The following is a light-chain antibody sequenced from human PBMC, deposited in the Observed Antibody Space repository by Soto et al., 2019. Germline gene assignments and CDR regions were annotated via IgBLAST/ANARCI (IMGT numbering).Light chain of an antibody. CDR1: QTISSW. CDR2: KAS. Sequence: DIQMTQSPSTLSGSVGDRVTITCRASQTISSWLAWYQQKPGKAPKLLIYKASTLKSGGPSRFSGSGSGTEFTLTISSLQPDDLATYYCQHYNSYSEAFGQGTKVELK. J-gene: IGKJ1*01. V-gene: IGKV1-5*03. CDR3: QHYNSYSEA.